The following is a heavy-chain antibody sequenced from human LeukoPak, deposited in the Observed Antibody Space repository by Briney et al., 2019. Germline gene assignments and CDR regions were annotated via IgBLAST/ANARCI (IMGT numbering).Heavy chain of an antibody. CDR2: IGGRDGGT. Sequence: GGSLRLSCAASGFIFSNYAMSWVRQAPGKGLEWVSAIGGRDGGTYYADSVKGRFTVSGDDPKNTLNLQMNTLRVEDTAVYYCAKWGDYDILTGYYDSDYWGHGTLVTVSS. J-gene: IGHJ4*01. V-gene: IGHV3-23*01. D-gene: IGHD3-9*01. CDR3: AKWGDYDILTGYYDSDY. CDR1: GFIFSNYA.